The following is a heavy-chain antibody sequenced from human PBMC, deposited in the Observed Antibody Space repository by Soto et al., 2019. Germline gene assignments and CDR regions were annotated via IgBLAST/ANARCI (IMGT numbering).Heavy chain of an antibody. D-gene: IGHD2-15*01. CDR2: IYWDDDR. CDR3: AHRATYSVSWDVGWFDS. V-gene: IGHV2-5*02. Sequence: QITLKESGPTLVEPTQTLTLTCSFSGFSLTKSGVGVGWFRQAPGKALECLGIIYWDDDRRYNPSLKTRLTITKXXSXNXXVLTMTYMEPVDTGTYYCAHRATYSVSWDVGWFDSWGQGTPVTVS. J-gene: IGHJ5*01. CDR1: GFSLTKSGVG.